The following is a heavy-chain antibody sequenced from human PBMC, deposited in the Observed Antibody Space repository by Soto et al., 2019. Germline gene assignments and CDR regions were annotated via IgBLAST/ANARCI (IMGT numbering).Heavy chain of an antibody. D-gene: IGHD3-10*01. Sequence: QVQLVESGGGVVQPGRSLRLSCAASGFTFSSYGMHWVRQAPGKGLEWVTVISFDGSKEYYADSVKGRFTISRDNSKNTLYLQMHSLTTEDTAVYYCAKSRASMVRGVVLYYGMDVWGHGTTVSVSS. CDR3: AKSRASMVRGVVLYYGMDV. J-gene: IGHJ6*02. CDR1: GFTFSSYG. V-gene: IGHV3-30*18. CDR2: ISFDGSKE.